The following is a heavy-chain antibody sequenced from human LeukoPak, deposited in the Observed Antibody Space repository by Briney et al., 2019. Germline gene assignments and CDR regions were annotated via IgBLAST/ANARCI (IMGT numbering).Heavy chain of an antibody. Sequence: PSETLSLTCTVSGGSISSSSYYWSWIRQPPGKGLEWIGYIYHSGSTYYNPSLKSRVTISVDRSKNQFSLKLSSVTAADTAVYYCARDRKTRSIAAAGDFDYWGQGTLVTVSS. J-gene: IGHJ4*02. CDR1: GGSISSSSYY. CDR2: IYHSGST. CDR3: ARDRKTRSIAAAGDFDY. D-gene: IGHD6-13*01. V-gene: IGHV4-30-2*01.